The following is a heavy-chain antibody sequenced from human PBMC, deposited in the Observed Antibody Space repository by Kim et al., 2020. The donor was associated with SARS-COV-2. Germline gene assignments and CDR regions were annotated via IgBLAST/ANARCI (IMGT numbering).Heavy chain of an antibody. V-gene: IGHV1-69*13. J-gene: IGHJ5*02. CDR3: ARLVWSGSDPGANWFDP. D-gene: IGHD3-3*01. CDR2: IIPIFGTA. CDR1: GGTFSSYA. Sequence: SVKVSCKASGGTFSSYAISWVRQAPGQGLEWMGGIIPIFGTANYAQKFQGRVTITADESTSTAYMELSSLRSEDTAVYYCARLVWSGSDPGANWFDPWGQGTLVTVSS.